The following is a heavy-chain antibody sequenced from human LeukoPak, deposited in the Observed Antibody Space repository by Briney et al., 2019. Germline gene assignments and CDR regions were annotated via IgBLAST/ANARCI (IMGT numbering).Heavy chain of an antibody. CDR2: LYYSGST. CDR3: KRGSIAYYYMDV. CDR1: AGSISSYH. V-gene: IGHV4-59*08. Sequence: PSETLSLNCTVHAGSISSYHWSWLRQPPGKGLEWFGNLYYSGSTNYNPSLKRRIIISVDTFKNQFSLQLSSVTAADLALYYSKRGSIAYYYMDVWGKGTTVSISS. J-gene: IGHJ6*03. D-gene: IGHD3-22*01.